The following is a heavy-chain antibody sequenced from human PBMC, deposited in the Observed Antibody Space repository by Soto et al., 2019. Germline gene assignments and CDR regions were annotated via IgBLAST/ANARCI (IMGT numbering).Heavy chain of an antibody. V-gene: IGHV4-34*01. J-gene: IGHJ4*02. CDR1: GGSFSGYY. D-gene: IGHD3-3*01. Sequence: QVQLQQWGAGLLKPSETLSLTCAVYGGSFSGYYWSWIRQPPGKGLEWIGEINHSGSTNYNPSLKSRVTISVDTSKNQFSLKLSSVTAADTAVYYCARVRYDFWSGYLDYWGKGTLFTVSS. CDR3: ARVRYDFWSGYLDY. CDR2: INHSGST.